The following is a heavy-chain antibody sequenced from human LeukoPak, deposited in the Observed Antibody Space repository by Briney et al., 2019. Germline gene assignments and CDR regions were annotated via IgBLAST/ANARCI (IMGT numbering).Heavy chain of an antibody. CDR1: GGSISSSSYY. V-gene: IGHV4-39*07. Sequence: NTSETLSLTCTVSGGSISSSSYYWGWIRQPPGKGLEWIGSIYYSGSTYYNPSLKSRVTISVKTSKNQFSLKLSSVTAADTAVYYCARVTGYMIEDYFDYWGQGTLVTVSS. CDR2: IYYSGST. CDR3: ARVTGYMIEDYFDY. D-gene: IGHD3-22*01. J-gene: IGHJ4*02.